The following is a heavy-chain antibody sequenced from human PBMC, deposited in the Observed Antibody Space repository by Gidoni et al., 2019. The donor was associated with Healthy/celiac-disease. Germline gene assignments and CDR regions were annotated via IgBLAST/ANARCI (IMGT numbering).Heavy chain of an antibody. V-gene: IGHV1-8*01. D-gene: IGHD3-3*01. Sequence: QVQLVQSGAEVKKPGASVKVSCKASGYTFTSYDINWVRQATGQGLEWMGWMNPNSGNTGYAQKFQGRVTMTRNTSISTAYMELSSLRSEDTAVYYCARGRRTIFGVVIDYYMDVWGKGTTVTVSS. J-gene: IGHJ6*03. CDR2: MNPNSGNT. CDR1: GYTFTSYD. CDR3: ARGRRTIFGVVIDYYMDV.